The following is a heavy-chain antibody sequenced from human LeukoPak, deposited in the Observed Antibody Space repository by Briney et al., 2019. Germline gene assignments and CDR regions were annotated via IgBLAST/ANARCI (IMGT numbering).Heavy chain of an antibody. J-gene: IGHJ4*02. CDR1: GFTFSAYS. CDR2: ISSGSDYI. CDR3: ARVFCGSSGGAFDN. V-gene: IGHV3-21*01. Sequence: PGGSLRLSCAASGFTFSAYSMNWVRQAPGKGLEWISSISSGSDYIHYADSVRGRFTISRDNAKNSLYLQMSSLRAEDTAVFLCARVFCGSSGGAFDNGGRGNRVPVSS. D-gene: IGHD2-15*01.